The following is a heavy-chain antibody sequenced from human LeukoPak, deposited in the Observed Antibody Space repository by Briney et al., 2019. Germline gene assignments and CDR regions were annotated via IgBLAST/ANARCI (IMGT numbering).Heavy chain of an antibody. V-gene: IGHV4-59*01. D-gene: IGHD3-9*01. Sequence: PSETLSLTCTVSGGSMRGFYWSWIRQPPGKGQEWIGYFYYSRDTNYNPALKSRVTISVDTSKNQFSLEVNSLTAADTAVYYCARWNYDILTGYRYFDYWGQGTLVTVSS. CDR3: ARWNYDILTGYRYFDY. CDR1: GGSMRGFY. J-gene: IGHJ4*02. CDR2: FYYSRDT.